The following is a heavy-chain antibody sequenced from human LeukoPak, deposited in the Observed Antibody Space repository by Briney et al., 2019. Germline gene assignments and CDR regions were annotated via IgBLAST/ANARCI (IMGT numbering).Heavy chain of an antibody. CDR2: INPNSGGT. CDR1: GYTFTGYY. D-gene: IGHD3-22*01. V-gene: IGHV1-2*02. Sequence: ASVKVSCKASGYTFTGYYMHWVRQAPGQGLEWMGWINPNSGGTNYAQKFQGRVTMTRDTSISTAYMALSRLRSDDTAVYYCARGAHYHDSSEGYDYWGQGTLVTVSS. J-gene: IGHJ4*02. CDR3: ARGAHYHDSSEGYDY.